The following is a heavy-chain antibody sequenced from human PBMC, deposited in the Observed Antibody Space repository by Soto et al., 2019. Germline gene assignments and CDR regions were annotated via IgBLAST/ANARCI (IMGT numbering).Heavy chain of an antibody. V-gene: IGHV4-39*01. D-gene: IGHD3-10*01. CDR1: GASINSGSYY. CDR2: IYYSGST. CDR3: ARQPNYFRAATYYNNFDY. Sequence: PSETLSLTCTVSGASINSGSYYWGWIRQPPGQGLEWIASIYYSGSTFYNPSLQSRVTIFVDASKKQFSLRLSSVTAADTAVYYCARQPNYFRAATYYNNFDYWGQGTLVTVYS. J-gene: IGHJ4*02.